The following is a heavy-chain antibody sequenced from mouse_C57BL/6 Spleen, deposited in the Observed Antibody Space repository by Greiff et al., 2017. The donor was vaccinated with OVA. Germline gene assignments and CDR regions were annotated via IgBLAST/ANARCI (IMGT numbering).Heavy chain of an antibody. V-gene: IGHV5-17*01. Sequence: EVHLMESGGGLVKPGGSLKLSCAASGFTFSDYGMHWVRQAPEKGLEWVAYISSGSSTIYYADTVKGRFTISRDNAKNTLFLQMTSLRSEDTAMYYCAKGIARALRDYAMDYWGQGTSVTVSS. J-gene: IGHJ4*01. D-gene: IGHD3-3*01. CDR2: ISSGSSTI. CDR3: AKGIARALRDYAMDY. CDR1: GFTFSDYG.